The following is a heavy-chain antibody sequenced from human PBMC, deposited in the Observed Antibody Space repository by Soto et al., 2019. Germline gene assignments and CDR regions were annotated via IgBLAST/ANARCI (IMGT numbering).Heavy chain of an antibody. D-gene: IGHD3-9*01. Sequence: ASVKVSCKASGYTFTAYYIHWVRQAPGQGLEWMGWINPNIGGTIYAQKFRGRVTISRDTSITTAYMELSRLTSDDTAVYYCAKDSHYDILTGYSRNAIDFWGQGTMVTVSS. CDR1: GYTFTAYY. CDR3: AKDSHYDILTGYSRNAIDF. CDR2: INPNIGGT. J-gene: IGHJ3*01. V-gene: IGHV1-2*02.